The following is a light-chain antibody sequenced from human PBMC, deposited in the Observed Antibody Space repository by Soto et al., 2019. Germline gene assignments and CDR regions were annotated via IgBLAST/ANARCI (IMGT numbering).Light chain of an antibody. CDR2: NDN. V-gene: IGLV3-21*04. Sequence: SYELTQPPSVSLAPGKTARITCGGNNIATYSVHWYRQKPGQAPVLVISNDNDRPSGIPDRFSGSNSGHTATLTIRGVEAGDEADYYCQLWDNRNDGVVFGGGTKLTVL. CDR3: QLWDNRNDGVV. J-gene: IGLJ2*01. CDR1: NIATYS.